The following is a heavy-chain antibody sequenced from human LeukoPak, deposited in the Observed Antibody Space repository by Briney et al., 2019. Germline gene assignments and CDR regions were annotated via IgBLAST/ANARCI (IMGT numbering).Heavy chain of an antibody. D-gene: IGHD3-10*01. Sequence: SETLSLTCTVSGGSISSSSYYWGWIRQPPGKGLEWIGNIYYSGSTYYNPSLESRVTISVDTSKNQFSLKLSSVTAADTAVYYCAREFRVRGVIEADYYYYMDVWGKGTTVTVSS. CDR1: GGSISSSSYY. CDR2: IYYSGST. V-gene: IGHV4-39*02. CDR3: AREFRVRGVIEADYYYYMDV. J-gene: IGHJ6*03.